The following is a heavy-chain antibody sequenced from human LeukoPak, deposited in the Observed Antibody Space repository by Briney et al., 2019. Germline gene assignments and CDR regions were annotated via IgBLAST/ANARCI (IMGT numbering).Heavy chain of an antibody. Sequence: ASGKVSCKASGYTFTSYDIDWVRQATGQGLEWMGWMNPNSGNTGYAQKFQGRVTITRNTSISTAYMELSSLRSEDTAVYYCARIYYDYVWGYPSGWFDPWGQGTLVTVSS. CDR2: MNPNSGNT. J-gene: IGHJ5*02. CDR3: ARIYYDYVWGYPSGWFDP. D-gene: IGHD3-16*01. CDR1: GYTFTSYD. V-gene: IGHV1-8*03.